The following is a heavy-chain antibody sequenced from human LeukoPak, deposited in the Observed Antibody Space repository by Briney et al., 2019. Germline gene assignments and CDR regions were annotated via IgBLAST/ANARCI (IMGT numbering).Heavy chain of an antibody. J-gene: IGHJ6*02. CDR1: GYTFTSYD. Sequence: GASVKVSRKASGYTFTSYDINWVRQATGQGLEWMGWMNPNSGNTGYAQKFQGRVTMTRNTSVSTAYMEPSSLRSEDTAVYYCARGTTIAAQGTYYYYGMDVWGQGTTVTVSS. CDR2: MNPNSGNT. D-gene: IGHD6-6*01. V-gene: IGHV1-8*01. CDR3: ARGTTIAAQGTYYYYGMDV.